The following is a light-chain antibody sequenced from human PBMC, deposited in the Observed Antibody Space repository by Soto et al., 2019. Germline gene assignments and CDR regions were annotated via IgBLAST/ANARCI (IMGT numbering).Light chain of an antibody. CDR3: QVCDSSSDHFV. Sequence: SYELTQPPSVSVAPGKTARITCGGNNIGSKSVHWYQQKPGQAPVLVIYYDSDRPSGIPERFSGSNSGNTATLTISRVEAGDEADYYCQVCDSSSDHFVFGGGTKLTVL. CDR2: YDS. V-gene: IGLV3-21*04. CDR1: NIGSKS. J-gene: IGLJ2*01.